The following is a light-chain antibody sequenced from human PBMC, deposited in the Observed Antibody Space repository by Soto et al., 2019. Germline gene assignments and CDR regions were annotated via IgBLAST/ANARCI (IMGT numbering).Light chain of an antibody. CDR2: DAS. J-gene: IGKJ5*01. CDR1: QDISNF. CDR3: QQYDNPPIT. V-gene: IGKV1-33*01. Sequence: DINMTQSPSSLSASVGDRVTITCQASQDISNFLNWYQQKPGKAPKLLIYDASNLETGVPSRFSGSGSGTDFTFTISSLQPEDIATYYCQQYDNPPITFGQGTRLEIK.